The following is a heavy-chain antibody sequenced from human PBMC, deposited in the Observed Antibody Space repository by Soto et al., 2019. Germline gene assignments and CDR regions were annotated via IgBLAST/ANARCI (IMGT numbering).Heavy chain of an antibody. CDR1: GGSFGGYY. J-gene: IGHJ5*02. V-gene: IGHV4-34*01. CDR3: ARKGRYFSSASCYAWWLDA. CDR2: INHSGST. D-gene: IGHD2-2*01. Sequence: SETPSLTCAVYGGSFGGYYWSWIRQPPGKGLEWIGEINHSGSTNYNPSLKSRVTISVDTSKNQFSLKLSSVTAADTAVYYCARKGRYFSSASCYAWWLDAWGQGTLVTVSS.